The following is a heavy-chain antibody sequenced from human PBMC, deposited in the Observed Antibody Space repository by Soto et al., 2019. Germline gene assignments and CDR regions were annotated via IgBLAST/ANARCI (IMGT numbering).Heavy chain of an antibody. D-gene: IGHD7-27*01. Sequence: GGSLRLSCAASGFTFSSYAMSWVRQAPGKGLEWASAISGSGGSTYYADSVKGRFTISRDNSKNTLYLQMNSLRAEDTAVYYCAKDHDWGSSGDAFDIWGQGTMVTVSS. CDR3: AKDHDWGSSGDAFDI. CDR2: ISGSGGST. V-gene: IGHV3-23*01. CDR1: GFTFSSYA. J-gene: IGHJ3*02.